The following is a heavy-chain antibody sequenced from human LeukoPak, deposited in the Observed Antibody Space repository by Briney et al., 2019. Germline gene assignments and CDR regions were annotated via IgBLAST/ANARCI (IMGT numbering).Heavy chain of an antibody. CDR2: INRSGST. J-gene: IGHJ4*02. CDR3: ARVVSSGWYPFDY. Sequence: SETLSLTCAVYGGSFSGYYWSWIRQPPGKGLEWIGEINRSGSTNYNPSLKSRVTISVDTSKNQFSLKLSSVAAADTAVYYCARVVSSGWYPFDYWGQGTLVTVSS. CDR1: GGSFSGYY. D-gene: IGHD6-19*01. V-gene: IGHV4-34*01.